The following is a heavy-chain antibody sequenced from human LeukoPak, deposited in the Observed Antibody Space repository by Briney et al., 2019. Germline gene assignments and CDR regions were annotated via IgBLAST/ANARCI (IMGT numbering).Heavy chain of an antibody. CDR2: ISYDGSNK. CDR1: GFTFSSYG. J-gene: IGHJ4*02. CDR3: APPPEIGGHFDY. D-gene: IGHD4-23*01. Sequence: GGSLRLSCAASGFTFSSYGMHWVRQAPGKGLEWVAVISYDGSNKYYADSVKGRFTISRDNSKNTLYLQMNSLRAEDTAVYYCAPPPEIGGHFDYWGQGTLVTVSS. V-gene: IGHV3-30*03.